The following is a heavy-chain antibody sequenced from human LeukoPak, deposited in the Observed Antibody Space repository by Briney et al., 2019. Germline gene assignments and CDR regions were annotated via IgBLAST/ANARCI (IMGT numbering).Heavy chain of an antibody. CDR3: ARHMLWLRGGFDY. CDR2: IYYSGST. CDR1: GGSISSYY. D-gene: IGHD3-10*01. J-gene: IGHJ4*02. Sequence: SETLSLTCTVSGGSISSYYWSWIRQPPGKGLEWIGYIYYSGSTNYNPSLKSRVTISVDTSKNQFSLKLSSVTAADTAVYYCARHMLWLRGGFDYWGQGTLVTVSS. V-gene: IGHV4-59*08.